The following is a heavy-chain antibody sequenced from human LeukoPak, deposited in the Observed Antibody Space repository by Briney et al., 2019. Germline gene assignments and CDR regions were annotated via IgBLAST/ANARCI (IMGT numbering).Heavy chain of an antibody. J-gene: IGHJ3*02. CDR1: GFTFSSYA. CDR3: AKDYYGSGSYYSPHDAFDI. Sequence: QPGRSLRLSCAASGFTFSSYAMHWVRQAPGKGLEWVAVISYDGSNKYFADSVQGRFTISRDNSKNTLYLQMNSLRAEDTAVYYCAKDYYGSGSYYSPHDAFDIWGQGTMVTVSS. V-gene: IGHV3-30*04. CDR2: ISYDGSNK. D-gene: IGHD3-10*01.